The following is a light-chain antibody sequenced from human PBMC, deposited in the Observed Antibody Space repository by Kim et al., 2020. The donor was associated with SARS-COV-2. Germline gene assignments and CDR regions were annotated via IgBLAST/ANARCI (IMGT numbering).Light chain of an antibody. V-gene: IGKV1-33*01. CDR2: DVS. Sequence: ASGGGRVTITCQASQDIGDFLNWYQQKPGKAPKLLIYDVSNLETGVPSRFSGSRSGTDFSFTISSLQPEDIATYYCQQYNNLPFTFGPGTKVDIK. CDR1: QDIGDF. CDR3: QQYNNLPFT. J-gene: IGKJ3*01.